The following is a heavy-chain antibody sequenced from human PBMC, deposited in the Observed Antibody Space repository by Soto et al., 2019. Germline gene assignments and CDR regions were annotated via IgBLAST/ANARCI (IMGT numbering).Heavy chain of an antibody. CDR1: VVTLSGYY. Sequence: SETLSLTCPVSVVTLSGYYWSWIRQTPGKTLEWIGCIYFNGTTNYNPSLKSRVTISLDMSKNQFSLKLRSVTATDTAVYHCARGKGTHKYWGRGTLVTVSS. CDR3: ARGKGTHKY. J-gene: IGHJ4*02. CDR2: IYFNGTT. V-gene: IGHV4-59*01. D-gene: IGHD3-10*01.